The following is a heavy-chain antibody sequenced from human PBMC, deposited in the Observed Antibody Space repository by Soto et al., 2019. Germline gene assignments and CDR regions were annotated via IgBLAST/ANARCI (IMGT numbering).Heavy chain of an antibody. V-gene: IGHV3-11*01. D-gene: IGHD3-10*01. J-gene: IGHJ6*03. Sequence: QVQLVESGGGLVKPGGSLRLSCAAYGFTFSDYYMSWIRQAPGKGLEWVSYISSSGSTIYYADSVKGRFTISRDNAKNSLYLQMNSLRAEETAVYYCARTMVRGVMTLQHYYYMDVWGKGTTVTGSS. CDR2: ISSSGSTI. CDR1: GFTFSDYY. CDR3: ARTMVRGVMTLQHYYYMDV.